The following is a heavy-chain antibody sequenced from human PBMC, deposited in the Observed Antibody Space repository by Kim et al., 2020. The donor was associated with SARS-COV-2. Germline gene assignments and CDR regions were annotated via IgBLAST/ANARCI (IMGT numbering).Heavy chain of an antibody. V-gene: IGHV3-21*01. CDR3: SRDDFYGYGDPSYFDY. J-gene: IGHJ4*02. D-gene: IGHD5-18*01. Sequence: SVKGRFTISRDNAKNSLYLQMNSLRAEETAVDYCSRDDFYGYGDPSYFDYWGQGTLVTVSS.